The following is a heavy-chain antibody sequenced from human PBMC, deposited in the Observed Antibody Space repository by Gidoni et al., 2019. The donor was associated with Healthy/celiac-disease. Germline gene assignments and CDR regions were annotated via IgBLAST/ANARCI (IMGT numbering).Heavy chain of an antibody. J-gene: IGHJ3*02. CDR3: ARALKRGYSFPKGAFDI. CDR1: GGSFSGYY. D-gene: IGHD5-18*01. Sequence: QVQLQQWGSGLLKPSETLSLTCAVYGGSFSGYYWSWIRQPPGKGLEWMGEINHSGSTNYNPSLKSRVTISVDTSKNQFSLKLSSVTAADTAVYYCARALKRGYSFPKGAFDIWGQGTMVTVSS. V-gene: IGHV4-34*01. CDR2: INHSGST.